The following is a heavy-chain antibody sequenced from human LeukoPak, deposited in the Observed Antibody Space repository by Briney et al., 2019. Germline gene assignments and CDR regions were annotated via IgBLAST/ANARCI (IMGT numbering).Heavy chain of an antibody. J-gene: IGHJ4*02. D-gene: IGHD3-10*01. CDR1: GGTFSSYA. CDR2: IIPIFGIA. Sequence: SVKVSCKASGGTFSSYAISWVRQAPGQGLEWMGRIIPIFGIANYAQKFQGRVTITADKSTSTAYMELSSLRSEDTAVYYCARDSGSMVRGAYFDYWGQGTLVTVSS. V-gene: IGHV1-69*04. CDR3: ARDSGSMVRGAYFDY.